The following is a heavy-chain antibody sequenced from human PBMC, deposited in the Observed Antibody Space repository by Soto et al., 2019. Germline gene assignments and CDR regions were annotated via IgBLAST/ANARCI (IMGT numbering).Heavy chain of an antibody. CDR3: VRRIATAGTFDY. CDR1: GFTFSDYW. D-gene: IGHD6-13*01. V-gene: IGHV3-74*01. CDR2: VNGDGSST. J-gene: IGHJ4*02. Sequence: PGGSLRLSCAASGFTFSDYWMHWVRQAPGKGLVWVSRVNGDGSSTTYADSVRGRFTISRDNAKNTLYLQMNSLRADDTAVYYCVRRIATAGTFDYWGQGTLVTVSS.